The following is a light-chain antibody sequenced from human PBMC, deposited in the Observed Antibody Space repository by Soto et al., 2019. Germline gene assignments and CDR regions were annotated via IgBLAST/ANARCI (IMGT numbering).Light chain of an antibody. J-gene: IGLJ1*01. CDR2: NDI. Sequence: QSALTQPASVSGSPGQSITISCTGSSSDVGGYTSVCWYQQHPGKAPKLMIYNDIYWPSGVSDRFSASKSDNTASLTISGLQTEDEADYYCSSHTSSSTYLFGTGTKLTVL. CDR3: SSHTSSSTYL. V-gene: IGLV2-14*03. CDR1: SSDVGGYTS.